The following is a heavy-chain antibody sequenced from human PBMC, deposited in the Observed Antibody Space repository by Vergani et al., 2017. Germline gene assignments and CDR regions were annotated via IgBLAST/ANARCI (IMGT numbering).Heavy chain of an antibody. Sequence: QVQLVQSGSELKKPGASVKVSCKASGYTFTSYAMNWVRQAPGQGLEWMGWINTNTGNPTYAQGFTGRFVFSLDTSVSTAYLQISSLKAEDTAVYYCARDGTQGYSGYDSHGGFDPWGQGTLVTVAS. V-gene: IGHV7-4-1*02. CDR2: INTNTGNP. CDR3: ARDGTQGYSGYDSHGGFDP. CDR1: GYTFTSYA. D-gene: IGHD5-12*01. J-gene: IGHJ5*02.